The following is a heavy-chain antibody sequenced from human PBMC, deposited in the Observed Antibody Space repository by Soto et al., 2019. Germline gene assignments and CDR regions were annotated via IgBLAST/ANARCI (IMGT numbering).Heavy chain of an antibody. V-gene: IGHV3-23*01. CDR3: AKDRVQTWDYGSGSDYFDY. D-gene: IGHD3-10*01. CDR2: ISGSGGST. J-gene: IGHJ4*02. Sequence: HPGGSLRLSCAASGFTFSSYAMSWVRQAPGKGLEWVSAISGSGGSTYYADSVKGRFTISRDNSKNTPYLQMNSLRAEDTAVYYCAKDRVQTWDYGSGSDYFDYWGQGTLVTVSS. CDR1: GFTFSSYA.